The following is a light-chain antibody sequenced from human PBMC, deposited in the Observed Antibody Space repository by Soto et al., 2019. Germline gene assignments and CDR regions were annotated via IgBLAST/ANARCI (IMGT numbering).Light chain of an antibody. CDR1: QGISNY. Sequence: DIQMTQSPSSLSASVGDRVTITCRASQGISNYLAWYQQKPGKVHRLLIFAASTLQSGAPSRFSGDGYETDFALTINGLQPEDVATYYCQKYNSAQWTFGQGTKVAIK. CDR2: AAS. V-gene: IGKV1-27*01. J-gene: IGKJ1*01. CDR3: QKYNSAQWT.